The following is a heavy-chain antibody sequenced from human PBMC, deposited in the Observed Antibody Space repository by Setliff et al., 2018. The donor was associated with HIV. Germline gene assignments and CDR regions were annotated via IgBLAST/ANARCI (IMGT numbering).Heavy chain of an antibody. D-gene: IGHD2-21*02. CDR1: GYDFSSYS. Sequence: ASVKVPCKASGYDFSSYSMLWVRQTPGQGLEWLGWISGLTGEVRLAKEFQGRVTLTTSAYTAYMELKSLRSEDRGVYYCARGGLGFLDWCLPDSWGQGTLVTVSS. CDR2: ISGLTGEV. J-gene: IGHJ4*02. CDR3: ARGGLGFLDWCLPDS. V-gene: IGHV1-18*04.